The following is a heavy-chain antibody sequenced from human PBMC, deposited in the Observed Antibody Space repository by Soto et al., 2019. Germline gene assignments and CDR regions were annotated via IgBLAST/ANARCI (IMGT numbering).Heavy chain of an antibody. V-gene: IGHV4-31*03. J-gene: IGHJ4*02. Sequence: PSETLSLTCTVSGGSISSGGYYWSWIRQHPGKGLEWIGYIYYSGSTYYNPSLKSRVTISVDTSKNQFSLKLSSVTAADTAVYYCARLKRASFDDWGQGTVVTVSS. CDR3: ARLKRASFDD. CDR2: IYYSGST. CDR1: GGSISSGGYY.